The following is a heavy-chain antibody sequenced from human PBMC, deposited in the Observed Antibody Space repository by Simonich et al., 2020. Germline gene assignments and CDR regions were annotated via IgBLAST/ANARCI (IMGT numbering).Heavy chain of an antibody. D-gene: IGHD3-22*01. CDR3: AKDLGERITMIVVVIDAFDI. CDR1: GFTFISYA. Sequence: GGGLVQPGGSLRLSCAASGFTFISYAMSWVRQAPGKGLEWVSAISGSGGSTYYADSVKGRFTISRDNSKNTLYLQMNSWRAEDTAVYYCAKDLGERITMIVVVIDAFDIWGQGTMVTVSS. CDR2: ISGSGGST. J-gene: IGHJ3*02. V-gene: IGHV3-23*01.